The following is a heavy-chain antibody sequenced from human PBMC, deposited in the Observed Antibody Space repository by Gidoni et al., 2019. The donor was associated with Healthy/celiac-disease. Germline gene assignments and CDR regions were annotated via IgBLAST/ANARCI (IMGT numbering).Heavy chain of an antibody. D-gene: IGHD3-3*01. J-gene: IGHJ4*02. CDR1: GFTVSSNY. V-gene: IGHV3-53*01. CDR2: IYSSGST. Sequence: EVQLVESGGGLIQPGGSLRLSCAASGFTVSSNYMSWVRQAPGKGLEWVSVIYSSGSTYYADSVKDRFTISRDNSKNTLYLQMNSLRAEDTAVYYCAREGGHYDFWSGPCFDYWGQGTLVTVSS. CDR3: AREGGHYDFWSGPCFDY.